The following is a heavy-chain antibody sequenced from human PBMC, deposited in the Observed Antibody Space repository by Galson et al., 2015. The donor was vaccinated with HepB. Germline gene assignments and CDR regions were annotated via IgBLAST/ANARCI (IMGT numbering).Heavy chain of an antibody. D-gene: IGHD2-2*01. Sequence: SVKVSCKASGGTFSSYAISWVRQAPGQGLEWMGGIIPIFGTANYAQKFQGRVTITADESTSTAYMELSSLRSEDTAVYYCARSWTSRGGLTYYYYYGMDVWGQGTTVTVSS. CDR1: GGTFSSYA. J-gene: IGHJ6*02. V-gene: IGHV1-69*13. CDR3: ARSWTSRGGLTYYYYYGMDV. CDR2: IIPIFGTA.